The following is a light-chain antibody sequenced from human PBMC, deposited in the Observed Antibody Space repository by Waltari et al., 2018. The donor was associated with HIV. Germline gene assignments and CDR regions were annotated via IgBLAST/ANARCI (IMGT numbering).Light chain of an antibody. CDR3: CSYAESNTFDVV. J-gene: IGLJ2*01. Sequence: QPALTQPASVSGSPGQPITISCTGTSSDVGSYNLVYWYQQHPGTAPTLFIYEVTNRPTGVSNRLSGSKTGTTTSVTISGLQAEDEADYYCCSYAESNTFDVVFGGGTKLTVL. V-gene: IGLV2-23*02. CDR1: SSDVGSYNL. CDR2: EVT.